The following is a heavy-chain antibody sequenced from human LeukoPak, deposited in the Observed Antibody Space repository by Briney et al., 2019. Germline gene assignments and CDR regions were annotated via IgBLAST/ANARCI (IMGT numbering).Heavy chain of an antibody. D-gene: IGHD4-23*01. CDR1: GFRFSTHD. CDR3: AKDTRKGGYSDY. V-gene: IGHV3-21*01. CDR2: ISRTSTYL. Sequence: GGSLRLSCAASGFRFSTHDLNWVRQAPGKGLECVSYISRTSTYLYYADSVKGRFTISRDNDKNLLYLQMNNLRAEDTAVYFCAKDTRKGGYSDYWGQGTVVTVSS. J-gene: IGHJ4*02.